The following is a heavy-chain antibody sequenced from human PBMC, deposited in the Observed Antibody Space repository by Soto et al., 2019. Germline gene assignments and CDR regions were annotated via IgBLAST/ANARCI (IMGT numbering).Heavy chain of an antibody. Sequence: QLVQSGAEVKKPGASVKVSCKASGYTFIDSYIHWVRQAPGQGLEWMGWINPKSGGTHYAQKFEGRVTMTRDTSISTAHMELSRLRFDDAAVYYCTRVGSDYNVEKWGRGPLVTVSS. V-gene: IGHV1-2*02. D-gene: IGHD3-10*02. CDR2: INPKSGGT. CDR3: TRVGSDYNVEK. CDR1: GYTFIDSY. J-gene: IGHJ4*02.